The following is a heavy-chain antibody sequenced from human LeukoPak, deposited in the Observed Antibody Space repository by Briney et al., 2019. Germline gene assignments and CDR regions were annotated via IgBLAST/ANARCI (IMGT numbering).Heavy chain of an antibody. J-gene: IGHJ4*02. CDR1: GGSISSGGYY. V-gene: IGHV4-31*11. D-gene: IGHD3-22*01. CDR3: ARAFDDSGYYYYFYFDY. CDR2: INYSGST. Sequence: SETLSLTCAVSGGSISSGGYYWSWIRQHPGKGLEWIGYINYSGSTYYNPSLKSPTIISVDTSKNQFSLKVNSVTAADTAVYYCARAFDDSGYYYYFYFDYWGQGTLVTVSP.